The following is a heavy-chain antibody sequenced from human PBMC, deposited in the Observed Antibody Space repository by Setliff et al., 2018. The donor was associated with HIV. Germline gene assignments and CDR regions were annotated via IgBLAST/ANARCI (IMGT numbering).Heavy chain of an antibody. CDR3: TRGRGIIGALVY. V-gene: IGHV1-69*13. CDR2: IIPIFSTS. J-gene: IGHJ4*02. D-gene: IGHD2-21*01. CDR1: GSTFTSYA. Sequence: SVKVSCKASGSTFTSYAINWVRQAPGQGLEWMGGIIPIFSTSNYAQRFQGRVTITADESTSTAYMELYNLRSEDAAMYYCTRGRGIIGALVYWGQGTLVTVSS.